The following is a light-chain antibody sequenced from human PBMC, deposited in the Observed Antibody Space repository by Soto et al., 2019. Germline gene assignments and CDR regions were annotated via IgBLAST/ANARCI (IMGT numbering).Light chain of an antibody. CDR1: SSDVGGYNY. V-gene: IGLV2-14*01. Sequence: LTQPASVSGSPGQSITISCTGTSSDVGGYNYVSWYQQHPGKAPKLVIYEVSNRPSGVSNRFSGSKSGNTASLTISGFQAEDEADYYCSSYTSSSTLVFGTGTKVTVL. J-gene: IGLJ1*01. CDR2: EVS. CDR3: SSYTSSSTLV.